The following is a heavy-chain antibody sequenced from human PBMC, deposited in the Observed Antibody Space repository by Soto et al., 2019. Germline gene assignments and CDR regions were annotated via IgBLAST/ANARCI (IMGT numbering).Heavy chain of an antibody. D-gene: IGHD3-9*01. Sequence: PGGFLRLSCAASGFTFSSYAMHWVRQAPGKGLEWVAVISYDGISKHYADSVKGRFSISRDDSENTLYVQMNSLRAEDTAVYYCAKDGYLDTYYFDYWGQGTLVTVSS. CDR2: ISYDGISK. CDR1: GFTFSSYA. CDR3: AKDGYLDTYYFDY. V-gene: IGHV3-30-3*01. J-gene: IGHJ4*02.